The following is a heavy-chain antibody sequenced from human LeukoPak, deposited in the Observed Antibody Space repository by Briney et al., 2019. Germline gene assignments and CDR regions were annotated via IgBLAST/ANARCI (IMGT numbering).Heavy chain of an antibody. D-gene: IGHD6-13*01. CDR3: ARGRYLTTGGGAAAGFLDY. CDR1: GGSFSGYY. Sequence: SETLSLTCGVSGGSFSGYYWNWIRQPPGKGLEWIGEINHSGSTNYNPSLKSRVTISVDASQKQFSLRLSSVTAADTAVYYCARGRYLTTGGGAAAGFLDYWGQGTLVTVSS. CDR2: INHSGST. V-gene: IGHV4-34*01. J-gene: IGHJ4*02.